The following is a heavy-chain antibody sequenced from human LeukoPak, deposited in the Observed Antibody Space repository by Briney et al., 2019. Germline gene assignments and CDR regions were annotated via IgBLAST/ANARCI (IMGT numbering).Heavy chain of an antibody. D-gene: IGHD3-3*01. V-gene: IGHV3-21*01. Sequence: NPGGSLRLSCAASGFTFSSYSMNSVRQAPGKGLEWVSSISSSSSYIYYADSVKGRFTISRDNAKNSLYLQMNSLRAEDTAVYYRARDNYDFWSGYYASVGYWGQGTLVTVSS. J-gene: IGHJ4*02. CDR3: ARDNYDFWSGYYASVGY. CDR2: ISSSSSYI. CDR1: GFTFSSYS.